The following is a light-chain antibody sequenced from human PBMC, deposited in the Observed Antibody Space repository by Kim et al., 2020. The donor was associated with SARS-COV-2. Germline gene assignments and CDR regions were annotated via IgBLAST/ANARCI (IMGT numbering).Light chain of an antibody. J-gene: IGKJ4*02. CDR3: QQSYGRPT. Sequence: DIQMTQSPSSLSASVGDRVTITCRASQSISSYLNWYQQKPGKAPKFLIYGASNLQSGVPSRFSGSGSGTDFILTISSLQPEDFASYYWQQSYGRPTFGGGTKVEIK. CDR1: QSISSY. CDR2: GAS. V-gene: IGKV1-39*01.